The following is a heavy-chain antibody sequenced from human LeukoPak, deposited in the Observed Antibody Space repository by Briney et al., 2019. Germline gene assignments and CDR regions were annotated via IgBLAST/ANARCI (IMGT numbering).Heavy chain of an antibody. CDR2: ISGSGGST. V-gene: IGHV3-23*01. J-gene: IGHJ4*02. Sequence: GGSLRLSCAASGFTFSSYAMSWVRQAPGKGLEWVSAISGSGGSTYYADSVKGRFTISRDNSKNTLYLQMNSLRAEDTAVYYCAKEGNSHAHVLRFLEWLLYGFDYWGQGTLVTVSS. CDR3: AKEGNSHAHVLRFLEWLLYGFDY. CDR1: GFTFSSYA. D-gene: IGHD3-3*01.